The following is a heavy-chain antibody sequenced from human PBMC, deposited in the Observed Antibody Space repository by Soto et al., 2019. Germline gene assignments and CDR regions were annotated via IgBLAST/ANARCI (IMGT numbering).Heavy chain of an antibody. Sequence: QVQLQESGPGLVKPSQTLSLTCTVSGGSISSGGYYWSWIRQHPGKGLEWIGYIYYSGSTYYNPSLKSGVTISVDTSKNQFSLKLSSVTAADTAVYYCARANTMVRGRSSGWFDPWGQGTLVTVSS. D-gene: IGHD3-10*01. CDR3: ARANTMVRGRSSGWFDP. CDR1: GGSISSGGYY. J-gene: IGHJ5*02. CDR2: IYYSGST. V-gene: IGHV4-31*03.